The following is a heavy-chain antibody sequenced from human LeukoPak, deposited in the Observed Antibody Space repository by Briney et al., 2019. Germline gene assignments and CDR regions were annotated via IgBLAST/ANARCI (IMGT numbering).Heavy chain of an antibody. Sequence: ASVKVSCKVAGYNLIEAAINWVRQAPRKGLEWIGGFDPEDGEYGETQVAQNFQGRVTMTEDTSTDTAYVDLSSLTPEDTAVYYCAMTDRYAGRPFDYWGQGSLVTVSS. CDR2: FDPEDGEYGET. V-gene: IGHV1-24*01. CDR1: GYNLIEAA. D-gene: IGHD5-12*01. J-gene: IGHJ4*02. CDR3: AMTDRYAGRPFDY.